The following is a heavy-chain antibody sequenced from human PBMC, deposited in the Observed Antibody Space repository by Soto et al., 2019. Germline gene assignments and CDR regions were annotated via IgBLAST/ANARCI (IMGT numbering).Heavy chain of an antibody. Sequence: GASVKVSCKASGGTFSSYAISWVRQAPGQGLEWMGGIIPIFGTANYAQKFQGRVTITADESTSTAYMELSSLRSEDTAVYYCARARGRYYDILTGYLLWGQGTLVTAPQ. CDR1: GGTFSSYA. CDR3: ARARGRYYDILTGYLL. V-gene: IGHV1-69*13. J-gene: IGHJ4*02. D-gene: IGHD3-9*01. CDR2: IIPIFGTA.